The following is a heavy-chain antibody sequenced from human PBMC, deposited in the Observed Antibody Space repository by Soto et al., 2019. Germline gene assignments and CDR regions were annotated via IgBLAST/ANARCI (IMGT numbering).Heavy chain of an antibody. CDR2: ISYDGSNK. J-gene: IGHJ4*02. Sequence: QVQLVESGGGVVQPGRSLRLSCAASGFTFSSYAMHWVRQAPGKGLEWVAVISYDGSNKYYADSVKGRFTISRDNSKNTLYLQMNSLRAEDTAVYYCARDADIVVVPAAILRYWGQGTLVTVSS. V-gene: IGHV3-30-3*01. CDR1: GFTFSSYA. D-gene: IGHD2-2*02. CDR3: ARDADIVVVPAAILRY.